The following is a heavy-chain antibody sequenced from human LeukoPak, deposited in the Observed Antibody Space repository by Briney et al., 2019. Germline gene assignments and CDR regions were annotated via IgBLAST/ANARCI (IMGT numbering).Heavy chain of an antibody. Sequence: HTGGSLTLSCPASAFTFTAYEMNWVRQAPGKGLEWVSYISISGTSRYYADSVKGRLTISRDNSKTSLYLQMSSLRAENTAVYYCARGGSSGYHYNAFDIWGQGKMVTVSS. D-gene: IGHD3-22*01. J-gene: IGHJ3*02. CDR3: ARGGSSGYHYNAFDI. CDR1: AFTFTAYE. CDR2: ISISGTSR. V-gene: IGHV3-48*03.